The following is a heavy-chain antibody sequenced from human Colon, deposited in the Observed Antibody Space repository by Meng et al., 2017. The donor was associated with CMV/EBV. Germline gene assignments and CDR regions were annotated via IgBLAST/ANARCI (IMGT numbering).Heavy chain of an antibody. CDR2: FSYSGGT. Sequence: GSLRLSCVASGFTFTDAWMNWVRQAPGKGLEWLGSFSYSGGTNFNSSLRSRLTISVDTSKNQFSLNMTSVTAADTAVYYCARDPYDFWSGAPFWGQGTLVTVSS. CDR1: GFTFTDAW. V-gene: IGHV4-59*12. CDR3: ARDPYDFWSGAPF. J-gene: IGHJ4*02. D-gene: IGHD3-3*01.